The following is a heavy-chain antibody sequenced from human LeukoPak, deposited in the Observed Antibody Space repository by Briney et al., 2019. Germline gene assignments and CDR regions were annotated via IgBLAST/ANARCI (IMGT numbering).Heavy chain of an antibody. CDR2: SSSSGSTI. V-gene: IGHV3-48*03. J-gene: IGHJ6*02. D-gene: IGHD1-1*01. Sequence: GSLRLSCEASGFTFSSYEMNWVRQAPGKGLEWVSYSSSSGSTIYYTDSVKGRFTISRDNAKNSLYLQMNSLRAEDTAVYYCARDQGPVRTAYYYNGMDVWGQGTTVTVSS. CDR3: ARDQGPVRTAYYYNGMDV. CDR1: GFTFSSYE.